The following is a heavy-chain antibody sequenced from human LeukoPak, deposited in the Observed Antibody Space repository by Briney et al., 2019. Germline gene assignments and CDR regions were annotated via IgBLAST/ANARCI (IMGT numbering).Heavy chain of an antibody. J-gene: IGHJ3*02. CDR2: IAYDGSRK. V-gene: IGHV3-30*12. D-gene: IGHD3-16*02. CDR1: GFTFSGYG. CDR3: ARVNRGDAFDI. Sequence: GGSLRLSCAGSGFTFSGYGMHWVRQAPGKGLEWVTGIAYDGSRKHYADSLKGRFTISRDNSKNTLYLQMNSLRAEDTAVYYCARVNRGDAFDIWGQGTLVTVSS.